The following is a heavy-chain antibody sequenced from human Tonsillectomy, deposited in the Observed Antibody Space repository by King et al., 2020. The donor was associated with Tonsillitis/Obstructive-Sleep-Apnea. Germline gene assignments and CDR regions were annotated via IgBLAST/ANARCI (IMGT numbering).Heavy chain of an antibody. V-gene: IGHV3-7*03. D-gene: IGHD3-10*01. CDR2: IKQDGSEK. CDR1: GFTFSSHW. Sequence: VQLVESGGGLVQPGGSLRVSCAASGFTFSSHWMSWVRQAPGKGLEWVANIKQDGSEKHYVDSVKGRFTISRDNAKNSLYLQMNSLGDEDTAVYYCARVVGGGIDYWGQGTLVTVSS. J-gene: IGHJ4*02. CDR3: ARVVGGGIDY.